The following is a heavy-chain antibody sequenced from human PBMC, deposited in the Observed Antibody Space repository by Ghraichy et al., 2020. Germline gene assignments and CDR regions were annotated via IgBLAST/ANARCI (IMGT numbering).Heavy chain of an antibody. Sequence: GGSLRLSCAASGFTFSSYGMHWVRQAPGKGLEWVAFIRYDGSNKYYADSVKGRFTISRDNSKNTLYLQMNSLRAEDTAVYYCAGHSTVTTNFDYWGQGTLVTVSS. V-gene: IGHV3-30*02. J-gene: IGHJ4*02. CDR3: AGHSTVTTNFDY. CDR1: GFTFSSYG. CDR2: IRYDGSNK. D-gene: IGHD4-11*01.